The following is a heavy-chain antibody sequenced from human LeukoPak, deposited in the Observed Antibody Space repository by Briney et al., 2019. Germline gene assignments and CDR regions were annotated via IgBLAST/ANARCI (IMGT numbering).Heavy chain of an antibody. V-gene: IGHV3-30*04. CDR2: ISYDGSNK. Sequence: GGSLRLSCAASGFTFSSYAMHWVRQAPGKGLEWVAVISYDGSNKYYADSVKGRFTISRDNSKNTLYLQMNSLRAEDTAVYYCAGWSYYYYGMDVWGQGTTVTVSS. CDR3: AGWSYYYYGMDV. D-gene: IGHD6-19*01. J-gene: IGHJ6*02. CDR1: GFTFSSYA.